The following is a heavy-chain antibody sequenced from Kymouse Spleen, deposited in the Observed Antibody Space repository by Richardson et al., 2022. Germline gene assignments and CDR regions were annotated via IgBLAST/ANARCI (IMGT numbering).Heavy chain of an antibody. CDR1: GFTFSSYD. CDR2: IGTAGDT. V-gene: IGHV3-13*01. Sequence: EVQLVESGGGLVQPGGSLRLSCAASGFTFSSYDMHWVRQATGKGLEWVSAIGTAGDTYYPGSVKGRFTISRENAKNSLYLQMNSLRAGDTAVYYCARGITMVRGVIIPNLFDYWGQGTLVTVSS. CDR3: ARGITMVRGVIIPNLFDY. D-gene: IGHD3-10*01. J-gene: IGHJ4*02.